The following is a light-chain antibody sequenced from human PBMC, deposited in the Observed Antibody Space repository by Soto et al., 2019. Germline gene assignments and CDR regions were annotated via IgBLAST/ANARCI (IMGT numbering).Light chain of an antibody. CDR1: QSVSNRY. V-gene: IGKV3-20*01. CDR3: HQYGGSTLT. Sequence: EIVLTQSPGTLSLSPGERATLSCRASQSVSNRYLAWYQQTPGQAPRVXIYGASSRETGIPNRFSGSGAGTEFTLTISRLEPEDFAVYYCHQYGGSTLTFGGGTKVDIK. J-gene: IGKJ4*01. CDR2: GAS.